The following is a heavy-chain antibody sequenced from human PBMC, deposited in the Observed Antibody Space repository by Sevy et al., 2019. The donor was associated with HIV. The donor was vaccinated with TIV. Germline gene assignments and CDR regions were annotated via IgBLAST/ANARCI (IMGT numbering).Heavy chain of an antibody. CDR1: GFTFSSYG. J-gene: IGHJ4*02. V-gene: IGHV3-30*18. D-gene: IGHD2-15*01. Sequence: GGSLRLSCAASGFTFSSYGMHWVRQAPGKGLEWVAVISYDGSNKYYTDSVKGRFTISRDNSKNTLYLQMNSLRAEDTAVYYCAKDRGPVVVAATPADYWGQGTLVTVSS. CDR2: ISYDGSNK. CDR3: AKDRGPVVVAATPADY.